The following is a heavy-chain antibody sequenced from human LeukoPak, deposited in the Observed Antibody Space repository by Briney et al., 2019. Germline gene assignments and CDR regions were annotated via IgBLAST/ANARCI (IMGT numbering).Heavy chain of an antibody. CDR2: IYYSGST. Sequence: SQTLSLTCTVSGGSISSGGYYWSWIRQHPGKGLEWIGSIYYSGSTYYNPSLKSRVTISVDTSKNQFSLKLSSVTAADTAVYYCARATLTYYYDSSGYYFGYWGQGTLVTVSS. J-gene: IGHJ4*02. V-gene: IGHV4-31*03. CDR3: ARATLTYYYDSSGYYFGY. CDR1: GGSISSGGYY. D-gene: IGHD3-22*01.